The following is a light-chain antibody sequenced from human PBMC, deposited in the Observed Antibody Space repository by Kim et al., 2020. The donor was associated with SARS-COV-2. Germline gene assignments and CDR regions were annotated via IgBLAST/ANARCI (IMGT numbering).Light chain of an antibody. CDR3: QVWDRRSDQNV. J-gene: IGLJ1*01. Sequence: SYELTQPRSMSVAPGATARITCWGDNLGSKSVHWYQQRPGQAPVVVIHHDSDRPSGIPERFSGSKSGNTATLIISRVEAGDEADYYCQVWDRRSDQNVFGAGTKVTVL. V-gene: IGLV3-21*04. CDR2: HDS. CDR1: NLGSKS.